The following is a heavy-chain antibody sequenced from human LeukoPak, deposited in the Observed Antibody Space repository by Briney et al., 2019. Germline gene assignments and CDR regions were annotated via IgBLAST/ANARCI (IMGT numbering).Heavy chain of an antibody. D-gene: IGHD6-19*01. V-gene: IGHV4-34*01. J-gene: IGHJ4*02. CDR3: ARGQWLILVDY. CDR1: GGSFSGYY. CDR2: INHSGST. Sequence: SETLSLTCAVYGGSFSGYYWSWIRQPPGKGLEWIGEINHSGSTNYNPSLKSRVTISVDTSKNQFSLELSSVTAADTAVYYCARGQWLILVDYWGQGTLVTVSS.